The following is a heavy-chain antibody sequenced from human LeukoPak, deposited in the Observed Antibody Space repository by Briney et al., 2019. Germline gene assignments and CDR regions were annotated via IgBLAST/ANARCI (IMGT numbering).Heavy chain of an antibody. CDR1: GFTVSRNY. CDR2: IYSGGRT. CDR3: AKERPTRRYCSGGSCYSRYFDY. J-gene: IGHJ4*02. Sequence: GGSLRLSCAASGFTVSRNYMSWVRQAPGKGLEWVSVIYSGGRTYYADSVKGRFTISRDNSKNTLYLQMNSLRAEDTAVYYCAKERPTRRYCSGGSCYSRYFDYWGQGTLVTVSS. D-gene: IGHD2-15*01. V-gene: IGHV3-53*01.